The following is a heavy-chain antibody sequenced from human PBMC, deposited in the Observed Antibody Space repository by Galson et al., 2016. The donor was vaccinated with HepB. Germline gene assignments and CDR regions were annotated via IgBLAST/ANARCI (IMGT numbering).Heavy chain of an antibody. Sequence: SVKVSCKASGYTFSNYYMHWVRQAPGQGLEWMGIINPSGGSTSYAQKFQGRVTMTRDTSTSAVYMELSSLRSEDTAVYFCARDRGYTYGPPDGMDVWGQGTTVTVSS. D-gene: IGHD5-18*01. CDR3: ARDRGYTYGPPDGMDV. J-gene: IGHJ6*02. CDR1: GYTFSNYY. V-gene: IGHV1-46*01. CDR2: INPSGGST.